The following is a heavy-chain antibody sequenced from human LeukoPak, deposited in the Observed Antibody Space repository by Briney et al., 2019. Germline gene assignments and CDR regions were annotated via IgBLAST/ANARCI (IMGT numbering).Heavy chain of an antibody. CDR1: GGSISSGDYY. J-gene: IGHJ3*02. D-gene: IGHD2-2*01. CDR2: IYYSGST. Sequence: PSETLSLTCTVSGGSISSGDYYWSWIRQPPGKGLEWIGYIYYSGSTYYNPSLKSRVTISVDTSKNQFSLKLSSVTAADTAVYYCARVSDPADAFDIWGQGTMVTVSS. V-gene: IGHV4-30-4*08. CDR3: ARVSDPADAFDI.